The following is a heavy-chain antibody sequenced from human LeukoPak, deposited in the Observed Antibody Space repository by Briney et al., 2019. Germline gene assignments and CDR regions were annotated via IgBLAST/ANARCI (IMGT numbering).Heavy chain of an antibody. CDR2: ISYDGSKR. J-gene: IGHJ4*02. Sequence: GRSLRLSCAASGFSFSNYAMHWVRQAPGKGLEWAAAISYDGSKRYYADSVKGRFTISRDNSKNTLYLQMDSLRAEDTAVYYCATVQREYYYDSSGIMGNWGQGTLVTVSS. CDR1: GFSFSNYA. CDR3: ATVQREYYYDSSGIMGN. D-gene: IGHD3-22*01. V-gene: IGHV3-30*04.